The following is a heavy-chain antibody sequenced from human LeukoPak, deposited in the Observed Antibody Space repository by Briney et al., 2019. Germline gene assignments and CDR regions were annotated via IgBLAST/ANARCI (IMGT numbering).Heavy chain of an antibody. V-gene: IGHV4-34*01. CDR1: GRPLSRYY. CDR3: AMGGATTVNVDY. J-gene: IGHJ4*02. Sequence: SDTLSLTCAVYGRPLSRYYWSWIPQPPRKGLEWIGDLNHSGSTNHNPSLKCRVTISVDTSKNQFSLKLSSVTAADTAVYCGAMGGATTVNVDYCGQGTLVTVSS. D-gene: IGHD4-17*01. CDR2: LNHSGST.